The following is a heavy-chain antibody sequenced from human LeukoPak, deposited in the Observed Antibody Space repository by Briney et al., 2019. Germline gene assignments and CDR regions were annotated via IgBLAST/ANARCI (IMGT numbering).Heavy chain of an antibody. CDR3: ARVRGGNYQPLNFDY. Sequence: GGSLRLSCAASGFTFSTYSMNWVCQGPGKGLERLSYITSTSGTIYYADSVKGRFTISRDNAKNSLYLQMNSLRDEDTAVYYCARVRGGNYQPLNFDYWGQGTLVTVSS. CDR1: GFTFSTYS. D-gene: IGHD4/OR15-4a*01. CDR2: ITSTSGTI. J-gene: IGHJ4*02. V-gene: IGHV3-48*02.